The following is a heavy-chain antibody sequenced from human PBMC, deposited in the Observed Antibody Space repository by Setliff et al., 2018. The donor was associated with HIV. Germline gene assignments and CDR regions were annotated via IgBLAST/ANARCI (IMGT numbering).Heavy chain of an antibody. J-gene: IGHJ5*02. CDR1: GDSINTHF. Sequence: SETLSLTCTVSGDSINTHFWSWIRQPPGKGLEWIGCISHSGNTNFNPSLNSRVTISLDTSENQFSLRLTSLTAADTAIYYCARSTVGAGASFPWGRGILVTVSS. D-gene: IGHD1-26*01. CDR3: ARSTVGAGASFP. CDR2: ISHSGNT. V-gene: IGHV4-59*11.